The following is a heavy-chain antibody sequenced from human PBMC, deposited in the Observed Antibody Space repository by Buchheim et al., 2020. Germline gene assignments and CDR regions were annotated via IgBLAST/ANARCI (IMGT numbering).Heavy chain of an antibody. J-gene: IGHJ4*02. V-gene: IGHV3-7*01. D-gene: IGHD5-24*01. CDR1: GFTFSSYW. CDR3: ARDLTWLQLNY. CDR2: INYDGSKK. Sequence: EVQLAESGGGLVQPGGSLRLSCVASGFTFSSYWMTWVRQAPGMGLEWVAAINYDGSKKSYVDSVKGRFTISRDNAKNSLYLQMDSLRVEDTAVYYCARDLTWLQLNYWGQGTL.